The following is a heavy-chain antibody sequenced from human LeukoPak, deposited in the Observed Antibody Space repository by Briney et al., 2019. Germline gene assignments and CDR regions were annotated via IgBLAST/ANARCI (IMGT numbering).Heavy chain of an antibody. Sequence: GGSLRLSCAASGFTFSSYAMNWVRQAPGKGLEWVSAISGSGGSTYYADSVKGRFTISRDNAKNSLYLQMNSLGAEDTAVYYCARGNTEVDYWGQGTLVTVSS. J-gene: IGHJ4*02. D-gene: IGHD4-11*01. V-gene: IGHV3-23*01. CDR1: GFTFSSYA. CDR2: ISGSGGST. CDR3: ARGNTEVDY.